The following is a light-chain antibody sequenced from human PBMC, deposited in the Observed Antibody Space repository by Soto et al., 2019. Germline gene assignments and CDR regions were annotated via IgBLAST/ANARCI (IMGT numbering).Light chain of an antibody. J-gene: IGKJ4*01. CDR3: QQYYKPPLT. Sequence: DIVLTQSPDSLAVSLGERATINCKSSQSVLYSSDNKNYLAWYQQKPGQSPKLLFYWASTRESGVPARFSGSGSGTDFSLTISSLQAEDVAVYFCQQYYKPPLTFGGGTKVEIK. CDR1: QSVLYSSDNKNY. V-gene: IGKV4-1*01. CDR2: WAS.